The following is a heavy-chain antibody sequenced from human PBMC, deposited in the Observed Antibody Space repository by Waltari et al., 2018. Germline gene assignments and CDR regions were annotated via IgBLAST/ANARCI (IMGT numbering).Heavy chain of an antibody. CDR3: ASAPRPEVSAPFDF. V-gene: IGHV3-23*04. J-gene: IGHJ4*02. D-gene: IGHD2-8*01. CDR2: ISGIGDIT. Sequence: EVQLVESGGGLVQPGGFLRLSCAGSGFPFSSFTMHWVRQAPGKGLDVVSGISGIGDITSYADSVKGRFTISRDTSKNTLYLLLNSLRPGDTAIYYCASAPRPEVSAPFDFWGRGTLVTVSS. CDR1: GFPFSSFT.